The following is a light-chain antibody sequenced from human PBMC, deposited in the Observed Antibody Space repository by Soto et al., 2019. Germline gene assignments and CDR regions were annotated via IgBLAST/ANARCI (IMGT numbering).Light chain of an antibody. V-gene: IGKV3-20*01. Sequence: EIVLTQSPGTLSLSLGERATLSCRASQSVSSSYLAWYQQKPGQAPRVLIYGASSRATGIPDRFSGSGSGTDFTLTISRLEPEEFAVYYCQQYGSSPLTFGGGTKVDIK. CDR1: QSVSSSY. CDR3: QQYGSSPLT. J-gene: IGKJ4*01. CDR2: GAS.